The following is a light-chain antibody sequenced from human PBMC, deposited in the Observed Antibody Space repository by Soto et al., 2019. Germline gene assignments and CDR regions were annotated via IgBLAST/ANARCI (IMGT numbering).Light chain of an antibody. CDR3: QQYGSSRWT. J-gene: IGKJ1*01. CDR2: GAS. Sequence: EIVLTQSAGTLSLSPGERATLSCRASQSVSGSYLAWYQQRPGQAPRLLIYGASSRATGIPDRFSGSGSGTDFTLTITRLEPEDFAVYYCQQYGSSRWTFGRGTRWISN. CDR1: QSVSGSY. V-gene: IGKV3-20*01.